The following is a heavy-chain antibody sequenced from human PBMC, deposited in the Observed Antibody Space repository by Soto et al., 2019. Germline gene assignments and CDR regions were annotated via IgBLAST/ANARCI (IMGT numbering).Heavy chain of an antibody. D-gene: IGHD7-27*01. V-gene: IGHV5-51*01. CDR1: GYRFASYW. J-gene: IGHJ3*02. CDR3: ATLSGDFDAFDI. CDR2: IYPGDSDT. Sequence: GESLKISCKASGYRFASYWIGWVRQMPGKGLEWMGIIYPGDSDTRYSPSFQGQVTISADKSISTAYLQWSSLKTSDTAMYYCATLSGDFDAFDIWGQGTMVTVSS.